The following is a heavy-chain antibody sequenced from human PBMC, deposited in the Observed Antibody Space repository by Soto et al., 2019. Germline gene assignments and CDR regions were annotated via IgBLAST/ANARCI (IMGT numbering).Heavy chain of an antibody. V-gene: IGHV4-30-2*01. J-gene: IGHJ4*02. CDR1: GGSICSGGYS. CDR2: IYHSGST. Sequence: PSETLSLTCAVSGGSICSGGYSWSWIRQPPGKGLEWIGYIYHSGSTYYNPSLKSRVTISVDRSKNQFSLKLSSVTAADTAVYYCARARPHFDYWGQGTLVTVSS. CDR3: ARARPHFDY.